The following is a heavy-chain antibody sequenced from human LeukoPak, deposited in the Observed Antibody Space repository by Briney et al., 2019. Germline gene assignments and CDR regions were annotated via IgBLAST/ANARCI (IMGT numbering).Heavy chain of an antibody. CDR3: ARTVPVATLGGFDP. CDR1: GDSISSADHY. V-gene: IGHV4-31*03. J-gene: IGHJ5*02. Sequence: PSETLSLTCSVSGDSISSADHYWTWIRHHPEKGLEWIGYIHYSGNTYFNPSLRSRITISTDTSKNYFSLNLTSVTAADTAVYYCARTVPVATLGGFDPWGQGTLVTVSS. D-gene: IGHD2-2*01. CDR2: IHYSGNT.